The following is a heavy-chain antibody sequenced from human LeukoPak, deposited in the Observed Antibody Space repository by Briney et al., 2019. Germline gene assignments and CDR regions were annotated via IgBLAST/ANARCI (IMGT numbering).Heavy chain of an antibody. Sequence: SVKVSCKASGYTFTSYYMHWVRQAPGQGLEWMGIINPSGGSTSYAQKFQGRVTMTRDTSTSTVYMELSSLRSEDTAVYYCARDRVVVITGSDAFDIWGQGTMVTVS. CDR3: ARDRVVVITGSDAFDI. J-gene: IGHJ3*02. CDR1: GYTFTSYY. V-gene: IGHV1-46*01. D-gene: IGHD3-22*01. CDR2: INPSGGST.